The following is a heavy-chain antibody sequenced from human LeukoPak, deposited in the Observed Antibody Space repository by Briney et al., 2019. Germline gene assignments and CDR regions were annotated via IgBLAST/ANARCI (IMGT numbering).Heavy chain of an antibody. D-gene: IGHD1/OR15-1a*01. V-gene: IGHV4-4*02. CDR1: GGSISSGDY. J-gene: IGHJ5*02. Sequence: PSETLSLTCTVSGGSISSGDYYWSWVRQPPGKGLEWIGEIYHSGSTNYNPSLKSRVTISVDKSKNQFSLKLSSVTAADTAVYYCARVEQRPAETPAQGVVNWFDPWGQGTLVTVSS. CDR2: IYHSGST. CDR3: ARVEQRPAETPAQGVVNWFDP.